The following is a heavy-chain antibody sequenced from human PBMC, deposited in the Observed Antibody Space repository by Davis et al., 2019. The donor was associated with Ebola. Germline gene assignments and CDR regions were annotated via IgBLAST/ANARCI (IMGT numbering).Heavy chain of an antibody. CDR2: INPNSGGT. CDR1: GYTFTSYG. Sequence: AASVKVSCKASGYTFTSYGISWVRQAPGQGLEWMGWINPNSGGTNYAQKFQGWVTMTRDTSISTAYMELSSLRSEDTAVYYCARDQFHGNYYYYYGMDVWGQGTTVTVSS. V-gene: IGHV1-2*04. D-gene: IGHD1-1*01. CDR3: ARDQFHGNYYYYYGMDV. J-gene: IGHJ6*02.